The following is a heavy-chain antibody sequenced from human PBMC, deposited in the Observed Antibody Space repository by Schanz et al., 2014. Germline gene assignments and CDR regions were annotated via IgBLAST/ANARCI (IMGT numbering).Heavy chain of an antibody. CDR3: AKEDRNHNSDYVY. V-gene: IGHV3-30*02. Sequence: QVQLVESGGGVVQPGRSLRLSCAASGFTFNSYGMHWVRQAPGKGLEWVAFIWYDGSSKYYADSVRGRFTISRDDSKNTLYLQMNSLRPEDTAVYYCAKEDRNHNSDYVYWGQGTLVTVSS. J-gene: IGHJ4*02. CDR2: IWYDGSSK. CDR1: GFTFNSYG. D-gene: IGHD3-22*01.